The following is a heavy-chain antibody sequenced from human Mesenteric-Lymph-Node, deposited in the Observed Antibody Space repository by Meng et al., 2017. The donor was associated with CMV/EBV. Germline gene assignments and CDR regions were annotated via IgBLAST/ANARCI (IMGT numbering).Heavy chain of an antibody. CDR1: FSLGSFC. V-gene: IGHV3-23*01. CDR2: IGGSGDTT. J-gene: IGHJ4*02. D-gene: IGHD3-10*01. CDR3: AKDWTSGNSFHHNYYFDL. Sequence: FSLGSFCMAWVRQAPGKGLEWVSGIGGSGDTTYYADSVKGRFTISRDNSKNMLYLQMNSLRAEDTAEYYCAKDWTSGNSFHHNYYFDLWGQGTLVTVSS.